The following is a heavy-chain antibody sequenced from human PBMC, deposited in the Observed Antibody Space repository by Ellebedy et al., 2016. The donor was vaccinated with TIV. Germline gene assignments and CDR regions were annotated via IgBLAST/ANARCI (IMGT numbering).Heavy chain of an antibody. V-gene: IGHV3-30*14. J-gene: IGHJ4*02. Sequence: GESLKISCAASGFSFTTYPIHWVRQAPGKGLEWVAVISYDGNNKYYADSVKGRFSISRDNSRNTVYLQMSSLRAEDTAVYYCVKVIATSGWPYYFHYWGQGTLVTVSS. D-gene: IGHD6-19*01. CDR1: GFSFTTYP. CDR3: VKVIATSGWPYYFHY. CDR2: ISYDGNNK.